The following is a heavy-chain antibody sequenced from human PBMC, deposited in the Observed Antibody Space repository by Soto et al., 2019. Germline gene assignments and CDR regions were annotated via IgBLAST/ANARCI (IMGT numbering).Heavy chain of an antibody. CDR2: ISGSGGST. J-gene: IGHJ6*02. V-gene: IGHV3-23*01. D-gene: IGHD3-10*01. Sequence: EVQLLESGGGLVQPGGSLRLSCAASGFTFSSYAMSWVRQAPGKGLEWVSAISGSGGSTYYADSVKGRFTISRDNSKNTQYLQMNSLRAEDTAAYYWAKDLIVEYQRFGELEKKYYYYYGMDVWGQGTTVTVSS. CDR3: AKDLIVEYQRFGELEKKYYYYYGMDV. CDR1: GFTFSSYA.